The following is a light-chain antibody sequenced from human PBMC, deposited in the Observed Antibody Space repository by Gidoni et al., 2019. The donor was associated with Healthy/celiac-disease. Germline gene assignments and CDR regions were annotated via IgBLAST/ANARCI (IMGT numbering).Light chain of an antibody. CDR1: QSVSSY. Sequence: ELVLTQSPATLSLSPGERATLSCRASQSVSSYLDWYQQKPGQAPRLLIYDAYNRATGIPARLSGSGSGTDFTLNISSLEPEDFAVYYCQQRSNWPPFTFGPGTKVDIK. CDR3: QQRSNWPPFT. V-gene: IGKV3-11*01. J-gene: IGKJ3*01. CDR2: DAY.